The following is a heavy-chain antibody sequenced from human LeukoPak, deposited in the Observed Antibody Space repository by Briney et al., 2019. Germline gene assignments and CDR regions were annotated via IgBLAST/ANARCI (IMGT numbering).Heavy chain of an antibody. CDR1: GGSISSYY. D-gene: IGHD1-26*01. CDR2: IYYSGST. V-gene: IGHV4-59*08. CDR3: ARGVIVGATESGAFDI. Sequence: SETLSLTCTVSGGSISSYYWSWIRQPPGKGLEWIGYIYYSGSTNYNPSLKSRVTISVDTSKNQFSLKLSSVTAADTAVYYCARGVIVGATESGAFDIWGQGTVVTVSS. J-gene: IGHJ3*02.